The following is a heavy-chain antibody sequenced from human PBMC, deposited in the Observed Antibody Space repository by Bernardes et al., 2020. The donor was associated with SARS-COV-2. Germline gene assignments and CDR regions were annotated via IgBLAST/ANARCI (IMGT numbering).Heavy chain of an antibody. D-gene: IGHD6-6*01. CDR2: IGTDGSYI. J-gene: IGHJ3*02. CDR3: AIEGASNVFDM. V-gene: IGHV3-7*03. CDR1: GFTFSRLY. Sequence: GGSLRLSCAASGFTFSRLYMGWVRQAPGKGLEWVANIGTDGSYIYYVDSVRGRFTISRDNAKNSVYLQMNSLTVDDTAVYYCAIEGASNVFDMWGQGTMVNVSS.